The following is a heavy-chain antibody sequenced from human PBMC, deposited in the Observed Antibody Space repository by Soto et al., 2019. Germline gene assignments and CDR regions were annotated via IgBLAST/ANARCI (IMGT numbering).Heavy chain of an antibody. CDR3: ARDPIWFGELFHYYSGMDV. CDR1: GGSFSGYY. D-gene: IGHD3-10*01. J-gene: IGHJ6*02. Sequence: KTSETLSLTCAVYGGSFSGYYWSWIRQPPGKGLEWIGEINHSGSTNYNPSLKSRVTISVDTSKNQFSLKLSSVTAADTAVYYCARDPIWFGELFHYYSGMDVWGQGTKVNVS. CDR2: INHSGST. V-gene: IGHV4-34*01.